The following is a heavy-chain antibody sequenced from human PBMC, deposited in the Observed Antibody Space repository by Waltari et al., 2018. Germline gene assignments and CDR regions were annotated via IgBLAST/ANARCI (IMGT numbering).Heavy chain of an antibody. Sequence: QVQLVESGGGVVQPGRSLRLSCAASGFTFSSYAMHWVRQAPGKVLEWVAVISYDGSNKYDADSVKGLFTISRDNSKNTLYLQMNSLRAEDTAVYYCARGIMTTVSHFDYWGQGTLVTVSS. CDR1: GFTFSSYA. V-gene: IGHV3-30-3*01. CDR3: ARGIMTTVSHFDY. D-gene: IGHD4-17*01. J-gene: IGHJ4*02. CDR2: ISYDGSNK.